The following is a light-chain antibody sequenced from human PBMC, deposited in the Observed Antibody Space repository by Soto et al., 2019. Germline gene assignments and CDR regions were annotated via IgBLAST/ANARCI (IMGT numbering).Light chain of an antibody. Sequence: AIRMTQSPSSLSASTGDRVTITCRASQGISSYLAWYQQKPGKAPKLLIYAAYNLQSGVPSRFSGSGSGTDFTLTISSLQPEDVATYYCQKYNSAPLTFGGGTRLEI. CDR2: AAY. CDR3: QKYNSAPLT. J-gene: IGKJ5*01. CDR1: QGISSY. V-gene: IGKV1-8*01.